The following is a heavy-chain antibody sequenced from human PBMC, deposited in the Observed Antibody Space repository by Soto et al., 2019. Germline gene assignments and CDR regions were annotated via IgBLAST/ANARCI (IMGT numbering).Heavy chain of an antibody. J-gene: IGHJ5*02. CDR1: GGSISRSSYY. Sequence: PSETLSLTCTVSGGSISRSSYYWGWVRQPPGKGLVWIGSINYSGSTYYNPSLKSRVTISVDTSKNQFSLKLSSVTAADTAVYYCASGLPSTIVIMVYDNWFDPWGQGTLVTVSS. CDR3: ASGLPSTIVIMVYDNWFDP. V-gene: IGHV4-39*01. CDR2: INYSGST. D-gene: IGHD2-8*01.